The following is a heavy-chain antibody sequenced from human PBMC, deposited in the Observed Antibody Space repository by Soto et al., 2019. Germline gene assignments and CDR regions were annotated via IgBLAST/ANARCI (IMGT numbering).Heavy chain of an antibody. J-gene: IGHJ4*02. Sequence: GGSLRLSCAASGFTFSSYWMSWVRQAPGKGLEWVANIKQDGSEKYYVDSVKGRFTISRDNAKNSLYLQMNSLRAEDTAVYYCARGQGEGYYGSGITEYYFDYWGQGTLVTVSS. CDR1: GFTFSSYW. D-gene: IGHD3-10*01. V-gene: IGHV3-7*01. CDR2: IKQDGSEK. CDR3: ARGQGEGYYGSGITEYYFDY.